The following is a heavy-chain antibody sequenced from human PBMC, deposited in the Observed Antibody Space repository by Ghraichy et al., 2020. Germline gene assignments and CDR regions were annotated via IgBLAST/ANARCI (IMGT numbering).Heavy chain of an antibody. V-gene: IGHV3-49*03. Sequence: GESLNISCITSGFIFGDYGMSWFRQAPGKGLECVGFIRSKPYGGTTEFAASVKGRFTISRDDSKSIAYLQMNSLKTEDTAVYYCTRFSARRGRDPPYYFDYWGQGTLVTVSS. CDR1: GFIFGDYG. CDR3: TRFSARRGRDPPYYFDY. CDR2: IRSKPYGGTT. D-gene: IGHD3-10*01. J-gene: IGHJ4*02.